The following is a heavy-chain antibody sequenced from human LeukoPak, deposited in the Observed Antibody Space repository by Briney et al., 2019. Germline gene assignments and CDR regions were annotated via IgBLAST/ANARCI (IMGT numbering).Heavy chain of an antibody. CDR1: GFTFSSYW. V-gene: IGHV3-7*01. CDR2: INQDGSEK. CDR3: ARDTSPLDY. Sequence: GGSLRLSCAVSGFTFSSYWMSWVRQAPGKGLEWVANINQDGSEKYYVDSMKGRFSISRDNAKNSLYLQMRSLRAEDTAVYYCARDTSPLDYWGQGTLVTVSS. J-gene: IGHJ4*02.